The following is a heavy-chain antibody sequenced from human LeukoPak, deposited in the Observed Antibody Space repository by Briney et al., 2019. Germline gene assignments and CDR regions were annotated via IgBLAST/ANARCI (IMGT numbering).Heavy chain of an antibody. CDR3: ARTAKWPGLNHYHGMDV. CDR1: GYSFSTYD. V-gene: IGHV1-18*01. Sequence: ASVKVSCKASGYSFSTYDVSWVRQAPGQGLEWMGRISANNGNADYAQKLQGRVTMTTHTSTSTAYMELRSLRSDDTAIYYCARTAKWPGLNHYHGMDVWGQGTTVTVSS. CDR2: ISANNGNA. D-gene: IGHD2-21*02. J-gene: IGHJ6*02.